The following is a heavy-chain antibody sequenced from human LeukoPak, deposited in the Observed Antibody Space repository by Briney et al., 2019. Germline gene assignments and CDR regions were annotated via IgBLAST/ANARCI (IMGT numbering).Heavy chain of an antibody. CDR1: GGSISSYY. Sequence: KPSETLSLTCTVSGGSISSYYWSWIRQPPGKGLEWIGYIYYSGSTNYNPSLKSRVTISVDTSKNQFSLKLSSVTAADTAVYYCARDRVGSSPQSYYYYYMDVWGKGTTVTVSS. V-gene: IGHV4-59*01. CDR2: IYYSGST. CDR3: ARDRVGSSPQSYYYYYMDV. D-gene: IGHD6-6*01. J-gene: IGHJ6*03.